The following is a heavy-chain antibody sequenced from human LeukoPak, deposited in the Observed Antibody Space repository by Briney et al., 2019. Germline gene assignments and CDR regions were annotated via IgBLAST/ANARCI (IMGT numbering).Heavy chain of an antibody. CDR1: GGSISSGGYY. Sequence: SETLSLTCTVSGGSISSGGYYWSWIRQPPGKGLEWIGYIYHSGSTYYNPSLKSRVTISVDRSKNQFSLKLSSVTAADTAVYYCARAPVVTTHFDYWGQGTLVTVSS. D-gene: IGHD4-23*01. V-gene: IGHV4-30-2*01. CDR3: ARAPVVTTHFDY. CDR2: IYHSGST. J-gene: IGHJ4*02.